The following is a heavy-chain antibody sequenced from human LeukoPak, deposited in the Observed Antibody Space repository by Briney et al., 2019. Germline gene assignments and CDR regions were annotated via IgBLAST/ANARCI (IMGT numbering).Heavy chain of an antibody. V-gene: IGHV4-61*01. CDR1: GASITSESYY. CDR2: IYYSGST. D-gene: IGHD4-17*01. J-gene: IGHJ4*02. Sequence: SQTLSLTCNVSGASITSESYYWSWIRQPPGKGLEWIGYIYYSGSTNYNPSLKSRVTISVDTSKNQFSLKLSSVTAADTAVYYCARGGAVTTDLDYWGQGTLVTVSS. CDR3: ARGGAVTTDLDY.